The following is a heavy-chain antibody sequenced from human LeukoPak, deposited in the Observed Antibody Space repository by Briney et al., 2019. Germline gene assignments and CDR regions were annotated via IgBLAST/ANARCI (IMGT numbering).Heavy chain of an antibody. Sequence: PGGSLRLSCAASGFTFHDDAMRWVRQAPGKGLEWASGLCWNGGNIGYAEPVRGRFTISRDNAGNSLYLQMNSLRPEDTALYYCANALGSTVSTRTYFDYWGQGTLVTVSS. CDR2: LCWNGGNI. V-gene: IGHV3-9*01. CDR1: GFTFHDDA. D-gene: IGHD4-17*01. CDR3: ANALGSTVSTRTYFDY. J-gene: IGHJ4*02.